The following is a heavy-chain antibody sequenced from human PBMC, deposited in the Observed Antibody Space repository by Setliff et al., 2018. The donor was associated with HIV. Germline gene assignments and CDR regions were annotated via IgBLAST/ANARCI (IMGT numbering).Heavy chain of an antibody. J-gene: IGHJ6*03. CDR1: GGSVGSGSYY. D-gene: IGHD3-22*01. CDR3: AREEGGSSGYYYHYYYYMDV. Sequence: SETLSLTCSVSGGSVGSGSYYWSWIRQSPGKGLEWLGYIYYSGSTTYNPSLRSRVTISIDTSKNQFSLNLSSVTAADTAVYYCAREEGGSSGYYYHYYYYMDVWGKGTTVTVSS. CDR2: IYYSGST. V-gene: IGHV4-61*01.